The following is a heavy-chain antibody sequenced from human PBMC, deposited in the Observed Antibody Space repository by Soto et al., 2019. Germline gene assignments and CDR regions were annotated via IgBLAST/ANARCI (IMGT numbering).Heavy chain of an antibody. CDR1: GFTFSSYS. J-gene: IGHJ6*02. V-gene: IGHV3-21*01. Sequence: GGSLRLSCAASGFTFSSYSMNWVRQAPGKGLEWVSSISSSSSYIYYADSVKGRFTISRDNAKNSLYLQMNSLRAEDTAVYYCARDSLDRPHVMDVWGQGTTVTVSS. CDR2: ISSSSSYI. D-gene: IGHD1-1*01. CDR3: ARDSLDRPHVMDV.